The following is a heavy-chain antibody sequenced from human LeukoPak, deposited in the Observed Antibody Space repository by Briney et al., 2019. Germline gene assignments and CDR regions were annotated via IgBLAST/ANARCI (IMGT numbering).Heavy chain of an antibody. CDR1: GFTFSSYE. D-gene: IGHD1-7*01. V-gene: IGHV3-23*01. CDR3: AKEGKTRNWNYYQAKPVY. J-gene: IGHJ4*02. CDR2: ISGSGGNT. Sequence: EGSLRLSCAASGFTFSSYEMNWVRQAPGKGLEWVSAISGSGGNTYYADSVKGRFTISRDNSKYTLYLQMNSLRAEDTAVYYCAKEGKTRNWNYYQAKPVYWGQGTLVTVSS.